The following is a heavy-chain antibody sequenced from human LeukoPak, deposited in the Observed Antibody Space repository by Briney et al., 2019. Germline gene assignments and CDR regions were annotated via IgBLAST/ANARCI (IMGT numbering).Heavy chain of an antibody. V-gene: IGHV3-33*01. CDR2: IPFDGSGQ. Sequence: PGRSLRLSCAASGFTFSRSDMHWVRQAPGKGLEWVAIIPFDGSGQYYADSVKGRFTISRDTSKTTLHLLMNSLRAEDTAVYYCARGVTSWASLDYWGHGTLVTVSS. CDR1: GFTFSRSD. J-gene: IGHJ4*01. D-gene: IGHD3-16*01. CDR3: ARGVTSWASLDY.